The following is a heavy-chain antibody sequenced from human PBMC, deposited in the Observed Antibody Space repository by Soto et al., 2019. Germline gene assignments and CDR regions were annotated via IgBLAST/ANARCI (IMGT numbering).Heavy chain of an antibody. J-gene: IGHJ5*02. CDR3: AKLPGADYGGNLDP. CDR2: IYYSGST. CDR1: GGSISSYY. V-gene: IGHV4-59*08. D-gene: IGHD4-17*01. Sequence: SETLSLTCTVSGGSISSYYWSWIRQPPGKGLEWIGYIYYSGSTNYNPSLKSRVTISVDTSKNQFSLKLSSVTAADTAVYYCAKLPGADYGGNLDPGGQGTLVTVSS.